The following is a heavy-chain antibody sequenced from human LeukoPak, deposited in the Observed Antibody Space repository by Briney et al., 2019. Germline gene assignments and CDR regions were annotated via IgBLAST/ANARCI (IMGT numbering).Heavy chain of an antibody. D-gene: IGHD2-15*01. CDR1: GFTFSSYW. V-gene: IGHV3-7*01. CDR2: IKQDGSEK. Sequence: GGSLRLSCAASGFTFSSYWMSWVRQAPGKGLEWVANIKQDGSEKYYVDSVKGRFTISRDNAKNSLYLQMNSLRAEDTAVYYCARGRAGVGDYYYYYMDVWGKGTTVTISS. CDR3: ARGRAGVGDYYYYYMDV. J-gene: IGHJ6*03.